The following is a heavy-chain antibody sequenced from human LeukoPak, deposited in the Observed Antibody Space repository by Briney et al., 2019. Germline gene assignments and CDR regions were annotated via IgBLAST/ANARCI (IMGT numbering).Heavy chain of an antibody. Sequence: GGSLRLSCAASGFTFSDYAMNWVRQAPGKGLEWVSTISGSGGNTYYAGSVKGRFTISRDNSKNTLYLQMNSLRAEDTAVYYCARVGTPKQWLAHYYYGMDVWGQGATVTVSS. CDR2: ISGSGGNT. CDR1: GFTFSDYA. J-gene: IGHJ6*02. D-gene: IGHD6-19*01. CDR3: ARVGTPKQWLAHYYYGMDV. V-gene: IGHV3-23*01.